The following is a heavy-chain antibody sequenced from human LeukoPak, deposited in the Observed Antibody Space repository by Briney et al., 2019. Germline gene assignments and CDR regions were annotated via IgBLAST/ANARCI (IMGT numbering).Heavy chain of an antibody. CDR2: IYYSGST. Sequence: SSETLSLTCTVSGGSISSGGYYWSWIRQHPGKGLEWIGYIYYSGSTYYNPSLKSRVTISVDTSKNQFSLKLSSVTAADTAVYYCARGDFGSGYAVRWGQGTLVTVSS. CDR3: ARGDFGSGYAVR. CDR1: GGSISSGGYY. V-gene: IGHV4-31*03. D-gene: IGHD5-12*01. J-gene: IGHJ4*02.